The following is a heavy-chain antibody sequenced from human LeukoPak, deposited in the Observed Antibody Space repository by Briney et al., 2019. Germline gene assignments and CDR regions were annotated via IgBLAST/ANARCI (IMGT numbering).Heavy chain of an antibody. V-gene: IGHV7-4-1*02. CDR3: ARDSESLQWLVHITPISWFDP. Sequence: ASVKVSCKASGYTFTGYYMHWVRQAPGQGLEWMGWINTNTGNPTYAQGFTGRFVFSLDTSVSTAYLQISSLKAEDTAVYYCARDSESLQWLVHITPISWFDPWGQGTLVTVSS. CDR2: INTNTGNP. D-gene: IGHD6-19*01. CDR1: GYTFTGYY. J-gene: IGHJ5*02.